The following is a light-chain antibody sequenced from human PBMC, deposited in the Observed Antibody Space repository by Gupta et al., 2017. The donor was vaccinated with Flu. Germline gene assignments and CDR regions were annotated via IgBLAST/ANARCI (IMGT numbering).Light chain of an antibody. CDR2: EVN. CDR1: GTGVGGGGY. V-gene: IGLV2-14*01. Sequence: ITSTGTGTGVGGGGYVSLYRQHPRKAPKLIICEVNNRHSGKANRVSGSKSGYTTTITISRFQAEDEEEYYCSSYRKRTTSSYVFGGGTKVTVL. J-gene: IGLJ1*01. CDR3: SSYRKRTTSSYV.